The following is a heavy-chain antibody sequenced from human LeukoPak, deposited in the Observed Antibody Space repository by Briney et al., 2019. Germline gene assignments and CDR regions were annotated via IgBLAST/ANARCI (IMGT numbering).Heavy chain of an antibody. CDR1: GFTFDDYA. V-gene: IGHV3-9*01. CDR2: ISWNSGSI. D-gene: IGHD6-19*01. CDR3: AKGGGGSGWYSN. Sequence: SLRLSCAASGFTFDDYAMHWVRQAPGKGLEWVSGISWNSGSIGYADSVKGRFTISRDNAKNSLYLQMNSLRAEDTALYYCAKGGGGSGWYSNWGQGTLVTVSS. J-gene: IGHJ4*02.